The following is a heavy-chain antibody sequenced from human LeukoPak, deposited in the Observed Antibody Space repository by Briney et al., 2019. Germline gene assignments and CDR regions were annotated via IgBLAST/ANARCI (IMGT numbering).Heavy chain of an antibody. CDR2: INNDGSST. V-gene: IGHV3-74*01. CDR1: GFTFSSYW. D-gene: IGHD3-22*01. CDR3: AREGYYDSSGYRLNAFDL. Sequence: GGSLRLSCAASGFTFSSYWMHCVRQAPGEGVVWVSRINNDGSSTSYADSVKGRFTISRDNAKNTLYLQMNSLRAEDTAVYYCAREGYYDSSGYRLNAFDLWGQGTMVTVSS. J-gene: IGHJ3*01.